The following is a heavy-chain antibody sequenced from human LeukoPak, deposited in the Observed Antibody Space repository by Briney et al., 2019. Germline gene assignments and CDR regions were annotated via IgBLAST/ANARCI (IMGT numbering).Heavy chain of an antibody. CDR2: IDWDNDK. D-gene: IGHD5/OR15-5a*01. J-gene: IGHJ5*02. CDR3: VRTRPVSGWFDP. Sequence: SGPTLVNPTQTLTLTCTFSGFSLRTSGMCVSWIRQPPGKALEWLARIDWDNDKYYTTSLKTRLTISKDTSKNQVVLTMTNMDPVETATYYCVRTRPVSGWFDPWGQGTLVTVSS. CDR1: GFSLRTSGMC. V-gene: IGHV2-70*11.